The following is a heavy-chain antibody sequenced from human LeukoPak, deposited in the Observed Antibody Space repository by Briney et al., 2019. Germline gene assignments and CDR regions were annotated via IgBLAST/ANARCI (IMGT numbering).Heavy chain of an antibody. Sequence: PSQTLSLTCTVSRGSISSGNYYWSWIRQPAGKGLEWIGRIYNNGSTNYNPSLKSRVTISLDTSKNQFSLKLSSVTAADTAVYYCARGLLRYYYGSGSYRTPFDYWGQGTLVTVSS. D-gene: IGHD3-10*01. J-gene: IGHJ4*02. V-gene: IGHV4-61*02. CDR1: RGSISSGNYY. CDR2: IYNNGST. CDR3: ARGLLRYYYGSGSYRTPFDY.